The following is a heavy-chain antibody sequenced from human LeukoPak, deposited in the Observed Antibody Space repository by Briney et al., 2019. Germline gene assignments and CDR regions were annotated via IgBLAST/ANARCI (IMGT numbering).Heavy chain of an antibody. D-gene: IGHD1-14*01. V-gene: IGHV3-9*01. Sequence: GGSLRLSCTVSGFTFDDYAMHWVRHTPGKGLEWVAGITWNRDNIGYGDSVKGRFTISRDNVKNSLYLQMNSLRAEDTAVYYCARDLASNRNYWGQGTLVTVSS. CDR2: ITWNRDNI. J-gene: IGHJ4*02. CDR3: ARDLASNRNY. CDR1: GFTFDDYA.